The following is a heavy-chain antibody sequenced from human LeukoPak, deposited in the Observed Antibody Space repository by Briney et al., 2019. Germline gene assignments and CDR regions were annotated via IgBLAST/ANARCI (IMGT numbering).Heavy chain of an antibody. CDR3: ARGHVGSYAYYYYYGMDV. CDR1: GGSFSGYY. J-gene: IGHJ6*02. D-gene: IGHD2-8*01. Sequence: SETLSLTCAVYGGSFSGYYWSWIRQPPKKGLEWIGEINHSGSTNYNPSLKSRVTISVDTSKNQFSLKVRSVTAADTAVYYCARGHVGSYAYYYYYGMDVWGQGATVTVSS. CDR2: INHSGST. V-gene: IGHV4-34*01.